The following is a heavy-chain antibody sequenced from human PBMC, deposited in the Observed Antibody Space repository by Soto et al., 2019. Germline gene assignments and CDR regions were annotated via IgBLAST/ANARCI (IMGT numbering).Heavy chain of an antibody. V-gene: IGHV1-2*04. CDR2: INPNSGGT. CDR1: GYTFTGYY. CDR3: ARVGRITMVRGVPYGAFDI. J-gene: IGHJ3*02. Sequence: ASLKVSCKASGYTFTGYYMHWVRQAPGQGLEWMGWINPNSGGTNYAQKFQGWVTMTRDTSISTAYMELSRLRSDDTAVYYCARVGRITMVRGVPYGAFDIWGQGTMVTVSS. D-gene: IGHD3-10*01.